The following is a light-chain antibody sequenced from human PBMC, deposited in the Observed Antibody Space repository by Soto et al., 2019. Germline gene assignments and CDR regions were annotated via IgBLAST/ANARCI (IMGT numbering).Light chain of an antibody. Sequence: QSALTQPASVSGSPGQSITISCTGTSSDVGGYNYVSWYQQHPGKAPKLMIYEVSYRPSGVSNRFSGSKSGNAASLTISGLQAEDEADYYCSSYTRSNTLVFGTGTKLTVL. V-gene: IGLV2-14*01. J-gene: IGLJ1*01. CDR2: EVS. CDR1: SSDVGGYNY. CDR3: SSYTRSNTLV.